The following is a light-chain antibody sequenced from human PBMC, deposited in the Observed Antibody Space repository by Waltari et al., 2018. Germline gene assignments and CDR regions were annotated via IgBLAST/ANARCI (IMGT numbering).Light chain of an antibody. CDR2: TTS. CDR1: QNIDRY. CDR3: QHRANWPLT. J-gene: IGKJ3*01. Sequence: DIHMTQTPSSLSASVGDTVTITCRASQNIDRYLNWYQQKPGKAPELLLYTTSNRATGIPSRFSGSGSETDFTLTISSLEPEDFAVYYCQHRANWPLTFGPGTRVDVK. V-gene: IGKV1-39*01.